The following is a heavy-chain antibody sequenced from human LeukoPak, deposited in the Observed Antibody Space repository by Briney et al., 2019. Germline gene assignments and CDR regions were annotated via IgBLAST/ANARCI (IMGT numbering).Heavy chain of an antibody. D-gene: IGHD2-15*01. CDR3: AKDLAADRGSF. V-gene: IGHV3-30*18. CDR1: GFTFSSYG. CDR2: ISYDGSNK. Sequence: PGGSLRLSCAASGFTFSSYGMHWVRQAPGKGLEWVAVISYDGSNKYYADSVKGRFTISRDNSKNTLYLQMNSLRAEDTAVYYCAKDLAADRGSFWGQGTLVTVSS. J-gene: IGHJ4*02.